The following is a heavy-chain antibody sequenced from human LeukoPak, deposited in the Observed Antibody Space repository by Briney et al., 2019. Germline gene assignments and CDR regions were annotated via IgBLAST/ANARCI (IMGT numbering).Heavy chain of an antibody. CDR2: IYTSGST. CDR3: ARFYDFWSAYYWFDP. CDR1: GGSISSYY. D-gene: IGHD3-3*01. J-gene: IGHJ5*02. V-gene: IGHV4-4*07. Sequence: SETLSLTCTVSGGSISSYYWSWIRQPAGKGVEWIGRIYTSGSTNYNPSLKSRVTMSVDTSKNQFSLKLSSVTAADTAVYYCARFYDFWSAYYWFDPWGQGTLVTVSS.